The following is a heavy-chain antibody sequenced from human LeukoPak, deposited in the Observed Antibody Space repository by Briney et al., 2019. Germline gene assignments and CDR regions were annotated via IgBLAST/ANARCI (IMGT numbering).Heavy chain of an antibody. CDR1: GFTFSSHD. J-gene: IGHJ5*01. D-gene: IGHD7-27*01. CDR2: FIPAGDR. V-gene: IGHV3-13*04. Sequence: GGSLRLSCAASGFTFSSHDMHWVRQAAGKGLEWVSGFIPAGDRYYAESVKGRFTISRENAKGSLYLQMNSLRVGDTAVYYCVGGGVWGLSSNWLESWGQGILVTVSS. CDR3: VGGGVWGLSSNWLES.